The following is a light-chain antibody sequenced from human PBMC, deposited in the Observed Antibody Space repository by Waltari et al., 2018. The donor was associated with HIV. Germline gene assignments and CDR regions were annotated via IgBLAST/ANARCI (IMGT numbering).Light chain of an antibody. Sequence: QSALTQPASVSGSPGQSITISCNGTTTDIGGYNYVSWYQRHPDKAPKLIIFGVSNRPSGISSRFSGSKSGNTASLTISGLQAEDEADYYCCSYTKLPTHYVLFGGGTKLTVL. CDR2: GVS. V-gene: IGLV2-14*03. CDR1: TTDIGGYNY. J-gene: IGLJ3*02. CDR3: CSYTKLPTHYVL.